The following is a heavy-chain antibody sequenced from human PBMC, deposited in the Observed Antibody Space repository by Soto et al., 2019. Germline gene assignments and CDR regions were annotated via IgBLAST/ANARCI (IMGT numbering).Heavy chain of an antibody. Sequence: GGSLRLSCVASGFTFSSYAVSWVRQAPGKGLEWVSAISGSGGSTYYADSVKGRFTISRDNSKNTVFLQVNSLRAEDTAIYYCAKKGHIVLVPGDKNWLDSWGQGTLVTVSS. CDR3: AKKGHIVLVPGDKNWLDS. D-gene: IGHD2-2*01. CDR2: ISGSGGST. J-gene: IGHJ5*01. CDR1: GFTFSSYA. V-gene: IGHV3-23*01.